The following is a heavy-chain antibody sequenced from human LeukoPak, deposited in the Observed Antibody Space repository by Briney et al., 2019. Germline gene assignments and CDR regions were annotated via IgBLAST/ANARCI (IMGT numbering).Heavy chain of an antibody. V-gene: IGHV3-7*03. CDR3: ASSHSVLVVVSVPGAFDI. J-gene: IGHJ3*02. CDR2: IKQDGSEK. Sequence: PGGSLRLSCAASGFTFSSYWTSWVRQAPGKGLEWVANIKQDGSEKYYVDSVKGRFTISRDNAKNSLYLQMNSLRAEDTAVYYCASSHSVLVVVSVPGAFDIWGQGTMVTVSS. D-gene: IGHD2-15*01. CDR1: GFTFSSYW.